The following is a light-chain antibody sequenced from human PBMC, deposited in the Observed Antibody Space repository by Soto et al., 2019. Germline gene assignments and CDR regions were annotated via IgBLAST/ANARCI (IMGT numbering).Light chain of an antibody. V-gene: IGLV1-47*01. Sequence: QSVLTQPPSASGTPGQRVTISCSRSSSNIGSNYVYWYQQLPGTAPKLLIYRNNQRPSGVPDRFSGSKSGTSASLAISGLRSEDEADYYCAAWDDSLSGRVFGGGTKVTVL. CDR3: AAWDDSLSGRV. CDR1: SSNIGSNY. CDR2: RNN. J-gene: IGLJ3*02.